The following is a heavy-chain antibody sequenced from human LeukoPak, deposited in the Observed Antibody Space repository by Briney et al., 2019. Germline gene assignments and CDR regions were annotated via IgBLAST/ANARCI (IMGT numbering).Heavy chain of an antibody. CDR2: IKNEVDGGTT. CDR3: TTIRGFCGGRSCLGY. D-gene: IGHD2-15*01. CDR1: GFTFSSYG. J-gene: IGHJ4*02. V-gene: IGHV3-15*01. Sequence: GGTLRLSCAASGFTFSSYGMSWVRQAPGKGLEWVGRIKNEVDGGTTDYAAPVKGRFTIARDDSKNTLYLQMNSLKSEDTAVYYCTTIRGFCGGRSCLGYWGQGTLVTVS.